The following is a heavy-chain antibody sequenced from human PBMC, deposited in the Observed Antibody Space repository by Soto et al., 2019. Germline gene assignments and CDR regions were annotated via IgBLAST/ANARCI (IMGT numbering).Heavy chain of an antibody. V-gene: IGHV4-31*03. Sequence: QVQLQESGPGLVKPSQTLSLTCTVSGGSISSGGYYWSWIRQHPGKGLEWIGYIYYSGSTYYNPSLKSRVTISVDTSKNQFSLKLSSVTAADTAVYYCARGGANWNYVFAWFDPWGQGTLVTVSS. D-gene: IGHD1-7*01. CDR2: IYYSGST. CDR1: GGSISSGGYY. CDR3: ARGGANWNYVFAWFDP. J-gene: IGHJ5*02.